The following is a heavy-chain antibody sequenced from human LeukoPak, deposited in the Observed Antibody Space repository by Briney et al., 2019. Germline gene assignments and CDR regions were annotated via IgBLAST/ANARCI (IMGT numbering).Heavy chain of an antibody. V-gene: IGHV3-21*01. CDR3: ARAHSPGGRITSVGGFIIYYFDY. Sequence: PGGSLRLSCAASGFTFSSYSMNWVRQAPGKGLEWVSSISSSSSYIYYADSVKGRFTISRDNAKNSLYLQMNSLRAEDTAVYYCARAHSPGGRITSVGGFIIYYFDYWGQGTLVTVSS. CDR1: GFTFSSYS. J-gene: IGHJ4*02. CDR2: ISSSSSYI. D-gene: IGHD3-10*01.